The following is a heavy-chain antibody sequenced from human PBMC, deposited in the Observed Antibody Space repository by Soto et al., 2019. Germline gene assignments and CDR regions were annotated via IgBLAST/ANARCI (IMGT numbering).Heavy chain of an antibody. J-gene: IGHJ4*02. CDR2: VYYSGSTYGGSA. D-gene: IGHD3-3*01. CDR3: ARHFSRFLERHFDS. Sequence: PSETLSLTCTVSGGSISSSGYNWGWIRQPPGKGLEWIGSVYYSGSTYGGSAYYNPSLKSRVTISVDTSQNQSSLKVNSLTAADTAVYYCARHFSRFLERHFDSLGRGTLVTVSS. V-gene: IGHV4-39*01. CDR1: GGSISSSGYN.